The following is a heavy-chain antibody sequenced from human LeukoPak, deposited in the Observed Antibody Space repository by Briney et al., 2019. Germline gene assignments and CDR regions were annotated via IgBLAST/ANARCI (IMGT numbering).Heavy chain of an antibody. Sequence: GGSLRLSCAASGFTFTSYGMRWVRQDPGKGVEGVSTITGSDGSTYYADCVKGRFNISREKTKNTPLMQMNSLRAEDTAIYYCAKLKGSSWYGSGDYWGQGTLVTVSS. D-gene: IGHD6-13*01. J-gene: IGHJ4*02. V-gene: IGHV3-23*01. CDR2: ITGSDGST. CDR3: AKLKGSSWYGSGDY. CDR1: GFTFTSYG.